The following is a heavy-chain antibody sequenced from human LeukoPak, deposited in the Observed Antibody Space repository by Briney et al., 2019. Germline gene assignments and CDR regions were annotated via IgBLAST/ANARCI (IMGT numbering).Heavy chain of an antibody. V-gene: IGHV3-30*18. Sequence: GGSLRLSCAASGFTFSSYGMHWVRQAPGKGLEWVAVISYDGSNKYYADSVKGRFTISRDNSKNTLYLQMNSLRAEDTAVYYCAKASRDRSRYCSGGGCYSGADYWGQGTLVTVSS. CDR1: GFTFSSYG. J-gene: IGHJ4*02. D-gene: IGHD2-15*01. CDR2: ISYDGSNK. CDR3: AKASRDRSRYCSGGGCYSGADY.